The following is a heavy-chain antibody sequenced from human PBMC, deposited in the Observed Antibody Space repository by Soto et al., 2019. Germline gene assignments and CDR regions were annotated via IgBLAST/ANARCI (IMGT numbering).Heavy chain of an antibody. V-gene: IGHV4-39*01. CDR3: ATHPGPHIAAAGTDY. J-gene: IGHJ4*02. Sequence: PETLSLTCTVSGGSISSSSYYLGWIRQPPGKGLEWIGSIYYSGSTYYNPSLKSRVTISVDTSKNQFSLKLSSVTAANTAVYYCATHPGPHIAAAGTDYWGEGTLVTVSA. D-gene: IGHD6-13*01. CDR2: IYYSGST. CDR1: GGSISSSSYY.